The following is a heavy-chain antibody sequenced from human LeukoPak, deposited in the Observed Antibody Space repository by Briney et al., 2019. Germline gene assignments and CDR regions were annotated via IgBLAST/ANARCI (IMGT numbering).Heavy chain of an antibody. CDR1: GGSVGSAGYY. Sequence: SETLSLTCTVSGGSVGSAGYYWSWIRQPPGGGLEWIGYIYYIRNTNYNPSLKSRVTMSLDPSKNQFSLKLNSVTAADTAVYYCARTQSQSGSYRYYFGYWGQGALVTVSS. J-gene: IGHJ4*02. CDR3: ARTQSQSGSYRYYFGY. V-gene: IGHV4-61*08. D-gene: IGHD1-26*01. CDR2: IYYIRNT.